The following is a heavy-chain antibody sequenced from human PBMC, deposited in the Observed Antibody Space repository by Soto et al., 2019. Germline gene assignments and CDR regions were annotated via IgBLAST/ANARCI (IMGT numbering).Heavy chain of an antibody. Sequence: SETLSLTCDVSGGSFTGYYCAWIRQPPGKGLEWIGEINHSGFTNYNPSLTGRVTISLDTSRSQFSLKLDSLTAADMAFYFCARGHGRFAHWGQGTLVTVSS. V-gene: IGHV4-34*01. CDR3: ARGHGRFAH. CDR2: INHSGFT. J-gene: IGHJ4*02. CDR1: GGSFTGYY.